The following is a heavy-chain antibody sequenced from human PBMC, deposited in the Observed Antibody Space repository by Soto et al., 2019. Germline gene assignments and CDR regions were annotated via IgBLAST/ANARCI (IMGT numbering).Heavy chain of an antibody. D-gene: IGHD2-15*01. CDR2: ISSNGGST. J-gene: IGHJ4*02. Sequence: EVQLVESGGGLVQPGGSLRLSCAASGFTFSSYAMHWVRQAPGKGLEYVSAISSNGGSTYYANSVKGRFTISRDTSKNPLYLQMGSLRAEDMAVYYCARDGGGYYLDYWGQGTLVTVSS. CDR3: ARDGGGYYLDY. V-gene: IGHV3-64*01. CDR1: GFTFSSYA.